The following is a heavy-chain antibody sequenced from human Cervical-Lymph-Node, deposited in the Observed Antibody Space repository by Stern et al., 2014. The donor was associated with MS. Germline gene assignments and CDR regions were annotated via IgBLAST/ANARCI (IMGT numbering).Heavy chain of an antibody. V-gene: IGHV3-30*18. J-gene: IGHJ5*02. CDR3: AKGDNWGRLNP. D-gene: IGHD7-27*01. CDR1: GFTFSAYG. Sequence: VQLVESGGGVVQPGRSLRLSCAASGFTFSAYGMHWVRQAPGKGLEWVAVISADGTLKFYGDSVKGRFTISSDNSKNTLFPQMNNLRTEDTAVYYCAKGDNWGRLNPLGQGTLVT. CDR2: ISADGTLK.